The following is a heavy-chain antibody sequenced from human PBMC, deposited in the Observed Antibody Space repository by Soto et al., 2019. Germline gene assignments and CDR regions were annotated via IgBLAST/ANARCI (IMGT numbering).Heavy chain of an antibody. D-gene: IGHD2-21*02. CDR1: GYTFTGYY. J-gene: IGHJ3*02. CDR3: AAELTYCGGDCYPKGGDAFDI. CDR2: INPNSGGT. V-gene: IGHV1-2*02. Sequence: ASVKVSFKASGYTFTGYYMHWVRQAPGQGLEWMGWINPNSGGTNYAQKFQGRVTMTRDTSISTAYMELSRLRSDDTAVYYCAAELTYCGGDCYPKGGDAFDIWGQGTMVTVSS.